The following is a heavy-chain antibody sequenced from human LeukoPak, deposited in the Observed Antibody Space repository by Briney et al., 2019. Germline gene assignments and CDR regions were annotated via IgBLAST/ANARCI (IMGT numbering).Heavy chain of an antibody. J-gene: IGHJ6*02. CDR2: IYPGDSDT. Sequence: GESLKISCKGSGYSFTSYWIGWVRQMPGKGLEWMGIIYPGDSDTRYSPSFQGQVTISAGKSISTAYLQWSSLKASDTAMYYCARSLYCSSTSCQDYYYYGMDVWGQGTTVTVSS. CDR3: ARSLYCSSTSCQDYYYYGMDV. V-gene: IGHV5-51*01. D-gene: IGHD2-2*01. CDR1: GYSFTSYW.